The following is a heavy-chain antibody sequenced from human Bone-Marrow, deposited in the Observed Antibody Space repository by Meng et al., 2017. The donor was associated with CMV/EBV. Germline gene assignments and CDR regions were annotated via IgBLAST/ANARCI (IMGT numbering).Heavy chain of an antibody. CDR2: ISYDGITK. V-gene: IGHV3-30*14. Sequence: GESLKISCAASGFTFSTYTLHWVRQAPGKGLEWVAVISYDGITKYYADSVKGRFTISRDNSKNTVYLQMNSLRVEDTAVYYCARDEEGSGWLYDYWGKGTLVTVSS. J-gene: IGHJ4*02. D-gene: IGHD6-19*01. CDR3: ARDEEGSGWLYDY. CDR1: GFTFSTYT.